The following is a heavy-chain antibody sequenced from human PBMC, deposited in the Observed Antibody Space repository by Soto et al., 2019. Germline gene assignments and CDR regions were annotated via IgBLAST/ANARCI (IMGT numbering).Heavy chain of an antibody. J-gene: IGHJ6*02. CDR3: TTGPMVRGVIRYYYYGMDV. CDR2: IKSKTDGGTT. V-gene: IGHV3-15*01. Sequence: SLRLSCAASGFTFSNAWMSWVRQAPGKGLEWVGRIKSKTDGGTTDYAAPVKGRFTISRDDSKNTLYLQMNSLKTEDTAVYYCTTGPMVRGVIRYYYYGMDVWGQGTTVTVSS. D-gene: IGHD3-10*01. CDR1: GFTFSNAW.